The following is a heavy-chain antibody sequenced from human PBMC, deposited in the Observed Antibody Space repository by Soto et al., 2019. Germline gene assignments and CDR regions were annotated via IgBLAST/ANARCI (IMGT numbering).Heavy chain of an antibody. Sequence: GGSLRLSCAAAGFTFSSYAMNWVRQAPGGGLEWISSTSGSGGRTYYADSVKGRFTISRDNSQNTLYLQMDSLKVEDTAVYYCARSRASSWEQLAYFDYWGPATLVTVSS. CDR1: GFTFSSYA. V-gene: IGHV3-23*01. J-gene: IGHJ4*02. D-gene: IGHD1-26*01. CDR2: TSGSGGRT. CDR3: ARSRASSWEQLAYFDY.